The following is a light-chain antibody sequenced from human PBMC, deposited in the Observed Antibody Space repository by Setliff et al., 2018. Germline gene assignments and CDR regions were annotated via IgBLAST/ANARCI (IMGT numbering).Light chain of an antibody. CDR2: DVS. Sequence: QSALAQPASVSGSPGQSITISCTGTSSDVGAYNCISWYQHHPDKAPKLLIYDVSNRPSGVSSRFSGSKSGNTASLTISGLHAEDEADYFCCSCTSNITPAVFGTGTKVTV. CDR1: SSDVGAYNC. V-gene: IGLV2-14*01. J-gene: IGLJ1*01. CDR3: CSCTSNITPAV.